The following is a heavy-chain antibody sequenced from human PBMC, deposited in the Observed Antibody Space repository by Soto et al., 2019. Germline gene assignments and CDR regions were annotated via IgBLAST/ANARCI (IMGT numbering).Heavy chain of an antibody. CDR2: VYWDDDK. D-gene: IGHD2-21*01. CDR3: AHMIEGAFFHH. CDR1: GVSLSTSGMG. Sequence: QVTLKESGPTLVKPTQTLTLTCTFSGVSLSTSGMGVGWIRQPPGKALEWLALVYWDDDKRYSPSLKSRLTITKDTSKNQVVLTMTYMDPVDTATYYCAHMIEGAFFHHWGQGTLVTVSS. V-gene: IGHV2-5*02. J-gene: IGHJ4*02.